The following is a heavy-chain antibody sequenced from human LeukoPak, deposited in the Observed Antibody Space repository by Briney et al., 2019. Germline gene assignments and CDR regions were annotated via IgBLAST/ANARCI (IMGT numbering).Heavy chain of an antibody. Sequence: ASVKVSCKASGYTFTSYDINWVRQATGQGLEGMGWMNPNRGNTGYAQKFQGRLTMTRNTSLSTPYMALSRLRSEDTAVYYCARVSKGMSSGWYYMGYYYYYGMDVWGQGTTVTVSS. CDR3: ARVSKGMSSGWYYMGYYYYYGMDV. CDR2: MNPNRGNT. CDR1: GYTFTSYD. J-gene: IGHJ6*02. D-gene: IGHD6-19*01. V-gene: IGHV1-8*01.